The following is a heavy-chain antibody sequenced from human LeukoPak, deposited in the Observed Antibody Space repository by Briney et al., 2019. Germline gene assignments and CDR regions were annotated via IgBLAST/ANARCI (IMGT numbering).Heavy chain of an antibody. Sequence: GGSLRLSCAASGFTFSIYSMNWVRQAPGKGLEWVSSISSSSSYIYYADSVKGRFTISRDNAKNSQYLQMNSLRAEDTAVYYCAREYSGYDFDYWGQGTLVTVSS. CDR2: ISSSSSYI. J-gene: IGHJ4*02. CDR3: AREYSGYDFDY. V-gene: IGHV3-21*01. CDR1: GFTFSIYS. D-gene: IGHD5-12*01.